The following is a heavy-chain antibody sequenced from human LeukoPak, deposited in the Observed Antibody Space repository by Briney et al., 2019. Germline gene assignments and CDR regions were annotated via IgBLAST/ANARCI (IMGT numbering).Heavy chain of an antibody. CDR2: IGDAGT. CDR1: GFSFSNFA. Sequence: GGSLRLSCVASGFSFSNFAMTWVRQAPGKGLEWVSSIGDAGTYYADSVKGRFTISRDNSKNMLYLQLNSLRAGDTAMYHCAKNLGPFDVRGQGTMVTVSS. CDR3: AKNLGPFDV. J-gene: IGHJ3*01. V-gene: IGHV3-23*01. D-gene: IGHD3-16*01.